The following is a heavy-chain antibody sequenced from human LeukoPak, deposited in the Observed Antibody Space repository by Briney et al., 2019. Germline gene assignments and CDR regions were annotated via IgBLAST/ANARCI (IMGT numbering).Heavy chain of an antibody. CDR3: ARDRVVSREPAAFDV. J-gene: IGHJ3*01. Sequence: GGSRRLSCGASGFIFSGYGMHWVRHVPGKGLEWVAFIRYDGANKYYVDSVKGRFTISRDNSKNTLYLQMISVRGEDTAVYYCARDRVVSREPAAFDVWGQGTMVTVSS. D-gene: IGHD3-3*01. CDR1: GFIFSGYG. CDR2: IRYDGANK. V-gene: IGHV3-30*02.